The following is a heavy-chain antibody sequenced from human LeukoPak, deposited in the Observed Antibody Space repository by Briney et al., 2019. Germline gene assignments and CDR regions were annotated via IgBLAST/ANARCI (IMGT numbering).Heavy chain of an antibody. CDR2: IYYSGST. CDR3: ARALYSSSWYFGD. Sequence: PSETLSLTCAVYGGSFSGYYWSWIRQPPGKGLEWIGNIYYSGSTIYNPSLKSRVTMSVDTSKNQFSLNLTSVTAADTAVYYCARALYSSSWYFGDWGPGTLVTVSS. CDR1: GGSFSGYY. J-gene: IGHJ4*02. V-gene: IGHV4-59*01. D-gene: IGHD6-13*01.